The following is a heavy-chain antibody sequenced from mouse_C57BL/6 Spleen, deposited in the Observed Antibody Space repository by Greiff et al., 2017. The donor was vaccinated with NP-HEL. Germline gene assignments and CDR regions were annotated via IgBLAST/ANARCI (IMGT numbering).Heavy chain of an antibody. J-gene: IGHJ1*03. V-gene: IGHV3-6*01. CDR1: GYSITSGYY. D-gene: IGHD1-1*01. Sequence: EVQRVESGPGLVKPSQSLSLTCSVTGYSITSGYYWNWIRQFPGNKLEWMGYISYDGSNNYNPSLKNRISITRDTSKNQFFLKLKSVTTEDTATYYCAREALITTVVATDWYFDVWGTGTTVTVSS. CDR2: ISYDGSN. CDR3: AREALITTVVATDWYFDV.